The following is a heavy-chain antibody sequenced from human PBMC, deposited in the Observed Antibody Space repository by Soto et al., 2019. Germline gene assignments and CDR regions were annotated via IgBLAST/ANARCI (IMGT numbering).Heavy chain of an antibody. D-gene: IGHD3-22*01. CDR2: ITYDGSNK. CDR1: GFTFSSYG. V-gene: IGHV3-30*18. CDR3: AKAPYYYDSSGVDY. J-gene: IGHJ4*02. Sequence: GGSLRFSCAAYGFTFSSYGMPWVRQAPGKGLEWVAVITYDGSNKYHADSVKGRFTISRDNVKHTLYLQMKRLRAEDTAVYYCAKAPYYYDSSGVDYWGQGXLVTVHS.